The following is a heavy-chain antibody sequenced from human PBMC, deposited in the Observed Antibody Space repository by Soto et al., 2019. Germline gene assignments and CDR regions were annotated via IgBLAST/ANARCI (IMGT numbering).Heavy chain of an antibody. CDR1: GFSFSKYG. CDR3: ATGYEVSPPVASGWYSNYFYGVDV. J-gene: IGHJ6*02. Sequence: QVLLVESGGGVVRPGRSLRLSCGASGFSFSKYGMHWVRQAPGEGLEWLSLISYDGSEKWYAESVKGRFTISRDNSKNTLYLQMNSLRGDDTAVYYCATGYEVSPPVASGWYSNYFYGVDVWGRGTTVTVSS. D-gene: IGHD6-19*01. CDR2: ISYDGSEK. V-gene: IGHV3-30*03.